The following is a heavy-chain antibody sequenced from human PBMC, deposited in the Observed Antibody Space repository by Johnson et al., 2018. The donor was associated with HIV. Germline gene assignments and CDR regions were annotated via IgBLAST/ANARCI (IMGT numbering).Heavy chain of an antibody. J-gene: IGHJ3*02. V-gene: IGHV3-74*02. CDR2: VNNDGGDT. CDR1: GFTFSNYW. CDR3: ARTCRGSSWYRVSGTDGFDI. D-gene: IGHD6-13*01. Sequence: VQLVESGGGVVRPGGSLRLSCAASGFTFSNYWMHWVRQAPGKGLVWVSRVNNDGGDTIYADSVKGRFTISRDNAKNTLYLQMNSLRAEDTAMYYCARTCRGSSWYRVSGTDGFDIWGRGTMVTVSS.